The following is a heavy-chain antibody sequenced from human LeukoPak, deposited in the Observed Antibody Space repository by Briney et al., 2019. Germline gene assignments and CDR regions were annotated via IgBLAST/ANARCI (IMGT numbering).Heavy chain of an antibody. Sequence: ASVKVSCKASGYTFTGYYMHWVRQAPGQGLEWMGWINPNSVGTNYAQKFQGRVTMTRETSISTAYMELSRLRSDDTAVYYCAREELGYCSSTSCYPRTYYYYMDVWGKGTTVTVSS. CDR1: GYTFTGYY. D-gene: IGHD2-2*01. V-gene: IGHV1-2*02. CDR2: INPNSVGT. J-gene: IGHJ6*03. CDR3: AREELGYCSSTSCYPRTYYYYMDV.